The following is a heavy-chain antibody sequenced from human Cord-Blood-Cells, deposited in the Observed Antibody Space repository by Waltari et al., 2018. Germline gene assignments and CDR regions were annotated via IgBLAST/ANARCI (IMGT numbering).Heavy chain of an antibody. J-gene: IGHJ6*02. CDR3: AREMNPITMIVGGMDV. CDR2: ISYDGSNK. Sequence: QVQLVESGGGVVQPGRSLRLSCAASGFTFSSYAMHWVRQAPGKGMEWVAVISYDGSNKYYADSVKGRFTISRDNSNNTLYLQMNSLRAEDTAVYYCAREMNPITMIVGGMDVWGQGTTVTVSS. V-gene: IGHV3-30*04. D-gene: IGHD3-22*01. CDR1: GFTFSSYA.